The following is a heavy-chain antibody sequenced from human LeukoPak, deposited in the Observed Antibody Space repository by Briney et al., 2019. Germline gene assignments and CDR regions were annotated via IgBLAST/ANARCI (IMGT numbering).Heavy chain of an antibody. CDR1: GYTFTSYY. V-gene: IGHV1-2*02. J-gene: IGHJ4*02. Sequence: ASVKVSCKASGYTFTSYYMHWVRQAPGQGLEWMGWINPNSGGTNYAQKFQGRVTMTRDTSISTAYMELSRLRSDDTAVYYCARTSDFWSGYPRYYFDYWGQGTLVTVSS. CDR3: ARTSDFWSGYPRYYFDY. CDR2: INPNSGGT. D-gene: IGHD3-3*01.